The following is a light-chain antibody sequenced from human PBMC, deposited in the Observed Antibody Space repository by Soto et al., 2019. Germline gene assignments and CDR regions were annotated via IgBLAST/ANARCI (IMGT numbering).Light chain of an antibody. Sequence: DIQMTQSPSSLSASVGDRVTITCRASQSISTYLNWYQQKVGKAPKLLIYAASSLQRGVPSRFSGSGSGTDFTLTISSRQPEDFATYYCQRSYSTPRTFGQGTKLEIK. CDR1: QSISTY. V-gene: IGKV1-39*01. CDR3: QRSYSTPRT. CDR2: AAS. J-gene: IGKJ2*02.